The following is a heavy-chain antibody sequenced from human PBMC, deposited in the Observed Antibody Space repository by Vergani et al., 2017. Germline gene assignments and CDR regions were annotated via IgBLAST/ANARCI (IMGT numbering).Heavy chain of an antibody. CDR2: IIPILGIA. CDR1: GGTFSRYT. Sequence: QVQLVQSGAEVKKPGSSVKVSCKASGGTFSRYTISWVRQAPGQGLEWVGRIIPILGIANYAQKFQGRVTIPAAKSTSTAYMELRSLSSEDTAVYYCVEGFMGRGVNGKTNNFDYWGQGTLVTVSS. J-gene: IGHJ4*02. V-gene: IGHV1-69*02. CDR3: VEGFMGRGVNGKTNNFDY. D-gene: IGHD3-10*01.